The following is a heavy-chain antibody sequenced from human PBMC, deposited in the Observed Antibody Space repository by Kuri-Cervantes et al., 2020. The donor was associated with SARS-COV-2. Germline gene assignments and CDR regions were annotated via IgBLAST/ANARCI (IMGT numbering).Heavy chain of an antibody. J-gene: IGHJ3*02. D-gene: IGHD6-19*01. CDR1: GYTFTSYG. CDR2: ISAYNGNT. CDR3: ARPPAVGAVAGTEDAFDI. Sequence: ASVKVSCKASGYTFTSYGISWVRQAPGQGLEWMGWISAYNGNTNYAQKLQGRVTMTTDTSTSTAYMELRSLRSDDTAVYYCARPPAVGAVAGTEDAFDIWGRGTMVTVSS. V-gene: IGHV1-18*01.